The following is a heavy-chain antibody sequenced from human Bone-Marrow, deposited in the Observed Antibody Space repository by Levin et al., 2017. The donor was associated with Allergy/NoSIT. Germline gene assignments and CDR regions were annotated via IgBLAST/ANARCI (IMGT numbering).Heavy chain of an antibody. D-gene: IGHD2-15*01. CDR1: GYTFTSYN. CDR2: INPNSGNT. Sequence: PGGSLRLSCKTSGYTFTSYNVYWVRQAPGQGLEWMGYINPNSGNTGYAQKFQGRVTVTRNSSITTAYMDLSGLRSEDTAMYYCARGDCYSGSCYGPDWFDPWGQGTQVTVSS. V-gene: IGHV1-8*01. J-gene: IGHJ5*02. CDR3: ARGDCYSGSCYGPDWFDP.